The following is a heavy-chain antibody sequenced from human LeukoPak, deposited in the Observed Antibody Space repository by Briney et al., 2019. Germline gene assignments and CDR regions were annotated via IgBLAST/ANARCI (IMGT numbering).Heavy chain of an antibody. Sequence: SETLSLTCGVDGGSFSGYDWSWVRQSPGKGLEWIGEINYGGDTNFNPSLKSRVTISVDTSKNQFSLRLTSMIAADTAVYYCARGQVPAARGYNWFDPWGQGTLVTVSS. J-gene: IGHJ5*02. CDR3: ARGQVPAARGYNWFDP. D-gene: IGHD2-2*01. CDR2: INYGGDT. CDR1: GGSFSGYD. V-gene: IGHV4-34*01.